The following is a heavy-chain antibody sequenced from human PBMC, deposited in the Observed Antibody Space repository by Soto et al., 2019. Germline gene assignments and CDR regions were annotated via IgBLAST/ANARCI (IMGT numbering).Heavy chain of an antibody. Sequence: RSLTCTVSGASISGFYWSWIRKSAGKGLEWIGRIYATGTTDYNPSLKSRVMMSVDTSKKQFSLKLRSVTAADTAVYYCVRDGTKTLREWFDPWGQGISVTVSS. CDR2: IYATGTT. V-gene: IGHV4-4*07. CDR3: VRDGTKTLREWFDP. J-gene: IGHJ5*02. D-gene: IGHD1-1*01. CDR1: GASISGFY.